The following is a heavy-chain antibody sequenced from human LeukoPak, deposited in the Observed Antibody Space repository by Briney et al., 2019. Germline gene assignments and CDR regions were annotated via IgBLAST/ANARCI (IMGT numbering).Heavy chain of an antibody. CDR2: INSDGRST. V-gene: IGHV3-74*01. CDR1: GFTFSNYW. D-gene: IGHD3-10*02. Sequence: LPGGSLRLSCAASGFTFSNYWMHWVRQAPGKGLVWVSRINSDGRSTNYADSVKGLFTISRDNAKNSLYLQMNSLRAEDTAVYYCAELGITMIGGVWGKGTTVTISS. J-gene: IGHJ6*04. CDR3: AELGITMIGGV.